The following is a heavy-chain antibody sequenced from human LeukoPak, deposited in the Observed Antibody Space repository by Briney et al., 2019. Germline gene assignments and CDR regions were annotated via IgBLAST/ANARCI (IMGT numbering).Heavy chain of an antibody. CDR3: ARIHCSSTSCYFFDY. J-gene: IGHJ4*02. V-gene: IGHV1-2*06. CDR1: GYTFTGYY. D-gene: IGHD2-2*01. Sequence: ASVKVSCKASGYTFTGYYMHWVRQSPRQGLECVGRVNPNSGGTNYAEKFQGRVTMTRDTSISTAYMELSRLGYDDTAIYYCARIHCSSTSCYFFDYWGQGSLVTVSS. CDR2: VNPNSGGT.